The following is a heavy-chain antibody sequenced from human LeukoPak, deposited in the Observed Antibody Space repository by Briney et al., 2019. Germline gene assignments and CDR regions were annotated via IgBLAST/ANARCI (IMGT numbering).Heavy chain of an antibody. V-gene: IGHV3-64D*09. J-gene: IGHJ4*02. CDR1: GFTFSSYD. CDR3: VKAVYYDSSGYYYFDY. CDR2: ISSNGGST. Sequence: PGGSLRLSCSASGFTFSSYDMHWVRQAPGKGLEYVSAISSNGGSTYYADSVKGRFTISRDNSKNTLYLQMSSLRAEDTAVYYCVKAVYYDSSGYYYFDYWGQGTLVTVSS. D-gene: IGHD3-22*01.